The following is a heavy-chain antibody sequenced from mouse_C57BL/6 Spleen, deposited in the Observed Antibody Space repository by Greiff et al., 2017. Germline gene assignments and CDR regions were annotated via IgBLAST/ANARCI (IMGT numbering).Heavy chain of an antibody. J-gene: IGHJ1*03. D-gene: IGHD3-3*01. CDR1: GFTFSSYA. Sequence: EVMLVESGGGLVKPGGSLKLSCAASGFTFSSYAMSWVRQTPEKRLEWVATISDGGSYTYYPDNVKGRFTISRDNAKNNLYLQMSHLKSEDTAMYYCARRAYLDWYFDVWGTGTTVTVSS. CDR3: ARRAYLDWYFDV. V-gene: IGHV5-4*03. CDR2: ISDGGSYT.